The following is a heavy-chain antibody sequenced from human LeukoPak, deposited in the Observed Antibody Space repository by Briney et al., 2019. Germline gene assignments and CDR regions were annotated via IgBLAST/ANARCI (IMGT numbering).Heavy chain of an antibody. J-gene: IGHJ4*02. Sequence: PGRSLRLSCAASGFTFSSYGMHWVRQAPGKGLEWVEVISYDGSNKYYADSVKGRFTISRDNSKNTLYLQMNSLRAEDTAVYYCAKDQGDSSGYYLQNYFDYWGQGTLVTVSS. CDR3: AKDQGDSSGYYLQNYFDY. V-gene: IGHV3-30*18. CDR1: GFTFSSYG. CDR2: ISYDGSNK. D-gene: IGHD3-22*01.